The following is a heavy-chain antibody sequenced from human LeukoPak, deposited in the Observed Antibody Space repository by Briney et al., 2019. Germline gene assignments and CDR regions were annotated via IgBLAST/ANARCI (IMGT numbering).Heavy chain of an antibody. J-gene: IGHJ4*02. CDR1: GYSLSNYW. V-gene: IGHV5-51*01. CDR3: ARLSVTTSLRLYYFDY. CDR2: FYPRDSNT. D-gene: IGHD4-17*01. Sequence: GESLKISCKGSGYSLSNYWLGLVRPMPGKGLEWMGIFYPRDSNTRHSPSFQGQVTFSADKSVNTAYLQWSSLRASDSAVYYCARLSVTTSLRLYYFDYWGQGTLVTVPS.